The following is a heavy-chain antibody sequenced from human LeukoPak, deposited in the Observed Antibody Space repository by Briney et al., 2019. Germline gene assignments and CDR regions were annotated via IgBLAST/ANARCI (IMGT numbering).Heavy chain of an antibody. Sequence: ASVKVSCKASGYTFSSYYMHRVRQAPGQGLEWMGIINPNGGSTSYAQKFQGRVTRTRDTSTSTVYMELSSLRSEDTAVYYCATLGGGTTDSYWGQGTLVTVSS. J-gene: IGHJ4*02. CDR3: ATLGGGTTDSY. D-gene: IGHD1-1*01. CDR2: INPNGGST. CDR1: GYTFSSYY. V-gene: IGHV1-46*01.